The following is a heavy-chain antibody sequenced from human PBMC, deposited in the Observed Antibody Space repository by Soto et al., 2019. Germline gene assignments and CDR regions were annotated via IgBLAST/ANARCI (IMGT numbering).Heavy chain of an antibody. D-gene: IGHD6-25*01. CDR2: IKGSGGST. CDR3: AKDPSGYADGYYYYYYMDV. CDR1: GFSFSSYA. V-gene: IGHV3-23*01. Sequence: EVQLLESGGGLVQPGGSLRLSCAASGFSFSSYAMSWVRQAPGKGLEWVSTIKGSGGSTYYAGSVKGRFTISRDNSKNTVYVQMNSLRAEDTAVYYCAKDPSGYADGYYYYYYMDVWGKGTTVTVSS. J-gene: IGHJ6*03.